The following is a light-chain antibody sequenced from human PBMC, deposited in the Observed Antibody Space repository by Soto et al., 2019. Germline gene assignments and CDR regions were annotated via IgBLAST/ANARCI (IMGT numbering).Light chain of an antibody. CDR1: SCSVSPSYY. V-gene: IGLV8-61*01. CDR3: VLYVGGAIHWV. CDR2: STN. Sequence: QTVVTQEPSLSVSPGGTVTLTCGLSSCSVSPSYYPGWYQQTPGQAPRTLIYSTNTRSSGVPDRFSGTILGNKAALTITGAQADDESDYYCVLYVGGAIHWVFGGGTKLTVL. J-gene: IGLJ3*02.